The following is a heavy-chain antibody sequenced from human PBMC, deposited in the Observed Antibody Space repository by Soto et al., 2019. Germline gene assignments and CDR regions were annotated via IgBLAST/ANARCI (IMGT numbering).Heavy chain of an antibody. J-gene: IGHJ4*02. CDR1: SVSISSSTYY. CDR3: ARDRSGWNYYFDY. V-gene: IGHV4-39*01. D-gene: IGHD6-19*01. Sequence: SETLSLTCTVSSVSISSSTYYWGWIRQSPGKGLEWIASIYNSGSNYYNPSLTGRVTISVDTSKNQFSLQLSSVTATDTAVYHCARDRSGWNYYFDYWGQGALVTVSS. CDR2: IYNSGSN.